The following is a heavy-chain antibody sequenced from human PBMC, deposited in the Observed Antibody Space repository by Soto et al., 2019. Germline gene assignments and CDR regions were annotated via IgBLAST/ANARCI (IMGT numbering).Heavy chain of an antibody. J-gene: IGHJ5*02. Sequence: GPSVKVSCKASGGTFSSYAISWVRQAPGQGLEWMGGIIPIFGTANYAQKFQGRVTITADKSTSTAYMELSSLRSEDTAVYYCARDTLAYCGGDCYRWFDPWGQGTLVTVSS. D-gene: IGHD2-21*02. CDR3: ARDTLAYCGGDCYRWFDP. CDR1: GGTFSSYA. V-gene: IGHV1-69*06. CDR2: IIPIFGTA.